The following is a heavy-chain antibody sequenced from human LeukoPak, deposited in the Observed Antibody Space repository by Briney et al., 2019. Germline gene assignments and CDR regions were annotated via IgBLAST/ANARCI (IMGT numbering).Heavy chain of an antibody. D-gene: IGHD3-16*01. CDR2: IKKEGREK. J-gene: IGHJ3*02. Sequence: PGGSLRLSCAASGFTFSIYCMSWVRQAPGKGLEWVASIKKEGREKYYVDSVKGRFTISRDNAKNSLYLQMNNVRAEDRAVYYCAAIDSGGAFDIWGQGTMVTVSS. CDR1: GFTFSIYC. CDR3: AAIDSGGAFDI. V-gene: IGHV3-7*01.